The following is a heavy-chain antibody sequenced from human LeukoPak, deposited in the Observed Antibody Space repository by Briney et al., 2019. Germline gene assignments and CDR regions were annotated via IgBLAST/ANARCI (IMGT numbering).Heavy chain of an antibody. CDR1: GFTFDDYG. Sequence: GGSLRLSCAASGFTFDDYGMSWVRQAPGKGLEWVSGINWNGGSTGYADSVKGRFTISRDNAKNSLYLQTNSLRAEDTALYYCAREGPPLYCSGGSCYPPTQYYYYMDVWGKGTTVTVSS. CDR3: AREGPPLYCSGGSCYPPTQYYYYMDV. J-gene: IGHJ6*03. V-gene: IGHV3-20*04. D-gene: IGHD2-15*01. CDR2: INWNGGST.